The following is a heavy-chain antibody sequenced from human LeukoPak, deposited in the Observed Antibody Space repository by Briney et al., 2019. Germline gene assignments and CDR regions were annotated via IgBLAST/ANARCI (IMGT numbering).Heavy chain of an antibody. J-gene: IGHJ3*02. CDR1: RFTFSNYW. D-gene: IGHD6-19*01. CDR2: IKQDGSEK. Sequence: PGGSLRLSCAASRFTFSNYWMTWVRQAPGKGLEWVANIKQDGSEKYYVDSVKGRFTISRDNAKNSLYLQMNSLRAEDTAVYYCARDQIAVAGPGFDIWGQGTMVTVSS. CDR3: ARDQIAVAGPGFDI. V-gene: IGHV3-7*01.